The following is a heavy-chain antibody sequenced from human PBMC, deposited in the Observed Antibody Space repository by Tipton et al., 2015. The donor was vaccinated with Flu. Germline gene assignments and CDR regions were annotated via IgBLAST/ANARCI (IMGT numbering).Heavy chain of an antibody. J-gene: IGHJ4*02. CDR3: ARDCGAGGSCYGGLGDY. D-gene: IGHD2-15*01. V-gene: IGHV1-18*01. CDR2: ISAYNVFT. Sequence: QVQLVQSGAEVKKPGASVKVSCRVSGYSSSSFGISWVRQAPGQGLEWMGWISAYNVFTNYAQSLQGRVSMTTDTSTSTAYLELRTLRSDGTAVYYCARDCGAGGSCYGGLGDYWGQGTLVAVSS. CDR1: GYSSSSFG.